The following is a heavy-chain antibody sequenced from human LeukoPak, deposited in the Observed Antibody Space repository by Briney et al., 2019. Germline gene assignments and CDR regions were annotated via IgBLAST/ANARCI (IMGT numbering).Heavy chain of an antibody. V-gene: IGHV3-9*01. Sequence: PGGSLRLSCEASGFNFDDYGMHWVRQVPGKGMEWVVGPSWNSGNIGYADSVKGRFTISRDNAKKSLYLQMNRLRSEDTALYYCAKGVNAVWHYYMDVWGKGTAVTVSS. CDR1: GFNFDDYG. J-gene: IGHJ6*03. CDR3: AKGVNAVWHYYMDV. D-gene: IGHD2-2*01. CDR2: PSWNSGNI.